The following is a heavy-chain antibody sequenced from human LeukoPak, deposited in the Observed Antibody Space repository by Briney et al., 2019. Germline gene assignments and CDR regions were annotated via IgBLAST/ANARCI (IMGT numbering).Heavy chain of an antibody. CDR2: IDYSGNT. V-gene: IGHV4-39*07. J-gene: IGHJ3*02. Sequence: SETLSLTCTVSGDASSRSRYYWGWIRQSPGKGLEWIGSIDYSGNTDYNPSLKSRVSLSVDTSKKQFSLKLNSVTAADTAVYYCEGSGNYNAAFDIWGQGTMVTVSS. CDR3: EGSGNYNAAFDI. D-gene: IGHD3-10*01. CDR1: GDASSRSRYY.